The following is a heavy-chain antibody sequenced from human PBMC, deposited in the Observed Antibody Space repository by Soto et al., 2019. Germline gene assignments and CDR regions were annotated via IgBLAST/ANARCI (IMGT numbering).Heavy chain of an antibody. CDR1: GGSMSEYF. V-gene: IGHV4-59*01. CDR3: ARDGYDGSGSPYPAY. D-gene: IGHD3-10*01. CDR2: IYYLRST. Sequence: NPSETLSLTCSVSGGSMSEYFWSWIRQSPGKGLEWIGYIYYLRSTDYNPSLKSRVTISVDTSKRQFSLRLTSVTAADTAVYYCARDGYDGSGSPYPAYWGPGTQVTVSS. J-gene: IGHJ4*02.